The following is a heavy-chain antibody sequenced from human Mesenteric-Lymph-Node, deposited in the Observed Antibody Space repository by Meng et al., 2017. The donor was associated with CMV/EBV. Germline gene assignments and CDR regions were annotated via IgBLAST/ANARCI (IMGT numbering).Heavy chain of an antibody. CDR1: GGTFSSYA. Sequence: SVKVSCKASGGTFSSYAISWVRQAPGQGLEWMGGIIPIFGTANYAQKFQGRVTITTDESTSTAYMELSSLRSEDTAVYYCGAGSTYCGGDCLGPWGQGTLVTVSS. J-gene: IGHJ5*02. CDR3: GAGSTYCGGDCLGP. V-gene: IGHV1-69*05. D-gene: IGHD2-21*01. CDR2: IIPIFGTA.